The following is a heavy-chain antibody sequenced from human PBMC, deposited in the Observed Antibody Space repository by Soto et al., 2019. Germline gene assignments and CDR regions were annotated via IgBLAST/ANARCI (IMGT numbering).Heavy chain of an antibody. CDR3: AKVKSSSSGGGMDV. CDR2: ISGSGGST. V-gene: IGHV3-23*01. J-gene: IGHJ6*02. D-gene: IGHD6-6*01. CDR1: GFTFSSYA. Sequence: PGGSLRLSCAASGFTFSSYAMSWVRQAPGKGLEWVSAISGSGGSTYYADSVKGRFTISRDNSKNTLYLQMNSLRAEDTAVYYCAKVKSSSSGGGMDVWGQGTTVTVSS.